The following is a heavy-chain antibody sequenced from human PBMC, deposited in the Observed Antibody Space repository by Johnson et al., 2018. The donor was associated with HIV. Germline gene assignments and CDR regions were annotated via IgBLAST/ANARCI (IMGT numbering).Heavy chain of an antibody. D-gene: IGHD3-22*01. CDR1: GFTFSSYA. J-gene: IGHJ3*01. Sequence: VQLVESGGGVVQPGRSLRLSCAASGFTFSSYAMHWVRQAPGKGLEWISGINWNGGNTGYADSVKGRFIISRDNAKNSLYLQMNSLRAEDTALYYCARGVSSGYYSNAFDVWGQGTMATVS. V-gene: IGHV3-20*04. CDR2: INWNGGNT. CDR3: ARGVSSGYYSNAFDV.